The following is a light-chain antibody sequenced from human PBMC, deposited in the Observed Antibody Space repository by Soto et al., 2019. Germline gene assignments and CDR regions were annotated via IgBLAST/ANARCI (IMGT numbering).Light chain of an antibody. CDR2: DNH. CDR3: ATWDSRLRALL. CDR1: RSNLGDTY. Sequence: QAVLTQPPAVSAAPGQKVTISCSGSRSNLGDTYVSWYQQLPGTAPKLISSDNHKRPSGIPDRFSGSKSGTSATLGITGLQAGDEGDYYCATWDSRLRALLFGGGTKLTVL. V-gene: IGLV1-51*01. J-gene: IGLJ2*01.